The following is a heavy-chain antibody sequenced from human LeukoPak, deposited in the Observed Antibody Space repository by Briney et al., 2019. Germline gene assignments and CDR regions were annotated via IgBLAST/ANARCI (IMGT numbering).Heavy chain of an antibody. V-gene: IGHV3-21*01. CDR2: ISTTSDYK. CDR3: ARARDCSSTSCYGVGDF. Sequence: GGSLRLSCAASGFTFSSNSMNWVRQAPGKGLEWVSAISTTSDYKHYADSVKGRFTISRDNAKNSLYLQMNSLRAEDTAVYYCARARDCSSTSCYGVGDFWSQGTLVTVSS. J-gene: IGHJ4*02. CDR1: GFTFSSNS. D-gene: IGHD2-2*01.